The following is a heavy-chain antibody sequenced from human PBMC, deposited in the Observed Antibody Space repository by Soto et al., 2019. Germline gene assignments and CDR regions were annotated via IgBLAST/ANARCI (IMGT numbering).Heavy chain of an antibody. V-gene: IGHV4-39*01. J-gene: IGHJ4*02. D-gene: IGHD3-9*01. Sequence: QLQLQESGPGLVKPSETLSLTCSVSDDSINSDKYYWGWIRQPPGKGLEWIGSIYYRGNGYYNQSHKHRVTISLDKSRSQFSLKLNSVTAADSAVYFCARLEGLATISYYFDFWGPGALVTVSS. CDR1: DDSINSDKYY. CDR2: IYYRGNG. CDR3: ARLEGLATISYYFDF.